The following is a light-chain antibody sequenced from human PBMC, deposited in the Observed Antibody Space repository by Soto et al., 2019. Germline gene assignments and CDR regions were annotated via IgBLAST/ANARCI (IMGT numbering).Light chain of an antibody. CDR2: DVS. V-gene: IGLV2-14*03. J-gene: IGLJ1*01. CDR3: ILYTTSGTTYV. Sequence: QSGLTQPASVCGSPGQSITISCTGTSSDVGGYNYVAWYQQHPGKVPRLMIYDVSNRPSGVSNRFSGSKSRGTAALTIPGHQAEDEADYSCILYTTSGTTYVFGSGTQVTLL. CDR1: SSDVGGYNY.